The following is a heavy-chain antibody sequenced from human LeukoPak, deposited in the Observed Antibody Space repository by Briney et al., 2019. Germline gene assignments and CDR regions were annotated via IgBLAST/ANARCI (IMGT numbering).Heavy chain of an antibody. CDR2: INPNSGGI. J-gene: IGHJ4*02. CDR1: GYTFTGYY. Sequence: ASVKVSCKASGYTFTGYYMHWVRQAPGQGLEWMGWINPNSGGINYAQKFQGRVTMTRDTSISTAYMELSRLRSDDTAVYYCARVPTPYSGSYYGYFDYWGQGTLVTVSS. D-gene: IGHD1-26*01. V-gene: IGHV1-2*02. CDR3: ARVPTPYSGSYYGYFDY.